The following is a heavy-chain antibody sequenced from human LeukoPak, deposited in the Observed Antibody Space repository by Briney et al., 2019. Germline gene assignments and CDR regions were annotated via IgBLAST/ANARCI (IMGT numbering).Heavy chain of an antibody. CDR1: GFSFNNYA. J-gene: IGHJ4*02. Sequence: GGSLRLSCSASGFSFNNYAMSWIRQAPGKGLTWVSLVSPAYGRTYYADSVKGRFTLSRDYPKNTLYLQMNSLRAEDTAVYFCAKYSGSYYYPPNWDSWGQGTLVTVSS. CDR2: VSPAYGRT. V-gene: IGHV3-23*01. D-gene: IGHD1-26*01. CDR3: AKYSGSYYYPPNWDS.